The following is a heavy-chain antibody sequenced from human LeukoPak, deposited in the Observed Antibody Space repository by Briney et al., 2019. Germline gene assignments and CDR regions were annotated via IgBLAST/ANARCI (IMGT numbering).Heavy chain of an antibody. V-gene: IGHV3-7*01. CDR2: INQDGSEK. Sequence: PGGSLRLSCAASGFTFSSYWMSWVRQAPGKGLEWVANINQDGSEKYYVDSVKGRFTISRDNAKNSLYLQMNSLRVEDTAVYYCARVPTYSGSYYNYWGQGTLVTVSS. CDR1: GFTFSSYW. CDR3: ARVPTYSGSYYNY. J-gene: IGHJ4*02. D-gene: IGHD1-26*01.